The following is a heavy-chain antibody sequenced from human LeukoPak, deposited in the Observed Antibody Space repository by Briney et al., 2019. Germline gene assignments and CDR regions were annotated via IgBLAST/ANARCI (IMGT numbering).Heavy chain of an antibody. CDR1: GGTFNRLA. CDR2: IIPLFGTA. CDR3: ARDGDWFDL. Sequence: SVKLSCKASGGTFNRLALSWVRQAPGQGLEWMGGIIPLFGTANYAQKFQGRVSITADDSTRTAYMELRRLRSEDTAVYYCARDGDWFDLWGQGTPVTVSS. V-gene: IGHV1-69*01. J-gene: IGHJ5*02.